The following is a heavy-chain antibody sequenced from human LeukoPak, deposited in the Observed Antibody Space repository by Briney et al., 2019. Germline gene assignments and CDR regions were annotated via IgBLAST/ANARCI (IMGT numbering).Heavy chain of an antibody. CDR3: EKDSRSNLNYFDY. D-gene: IGHD1-14*01. CDR2: ISGSGGST. Sequence: GGSLRLSCAASGFTFSSYAMSWVRQAPGKGLEWVSAISGSGGSTYYADSVKGRFTISRDNSKNTLYLQMNSLRAEDTAVYYCEKDSRSNLNYFDYWGQGTLVTVSS. J-gene: IGHJ4*02. V-gene: IGHV3-23*01. CDR1: GFTFSSYA.